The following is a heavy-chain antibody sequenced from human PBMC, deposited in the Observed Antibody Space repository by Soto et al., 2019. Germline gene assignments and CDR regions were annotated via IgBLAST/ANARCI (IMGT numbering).Heavy chain of an antibody. J-gene: IGHJ4*02. D-gene: IGHD2-15*01. CDR2: IDPTNGAGT. CDR1: RNTFTNYF. CDR3: AREPPLQCYFDN. V-gene: IGHV1-46*01. Sequence: RASVKVSCKASRNTFTNYFMHWVRQTPGQGLEWVGRIDPTNGAGTHYASRFQGRVTLTRDTSTTTVYMELASLRFEDTAVYYCAREPPLQCYFDNWGQGTLVTVSS.